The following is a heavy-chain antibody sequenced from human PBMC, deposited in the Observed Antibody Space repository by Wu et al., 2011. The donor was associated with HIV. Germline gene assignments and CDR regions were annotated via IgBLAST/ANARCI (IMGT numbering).Heavy chain of an antibody. V-gene: IGHV1-18*01. J-gene: IGHJ6*02. CDR2: ISTYSGNT. D-gene: IGHD1-26*01. CDR3: ARDESGSSSFYGMDV. CDR1: GYTFTTSG. Sequence: QVHLVQSGAEVKKPGASVKVSCKASGYTFTTSGVSWVRQAPGQGLEWMGWISTYSGNTKYAQRLQGRVTMTTDTPANTAYMELRSLRSDDTAVYFXARDESGSSSFYGMDVWGQGTTVTVSS.